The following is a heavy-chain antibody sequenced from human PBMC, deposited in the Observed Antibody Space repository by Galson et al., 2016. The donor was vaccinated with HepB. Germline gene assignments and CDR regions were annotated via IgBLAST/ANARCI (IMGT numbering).Heavy chain of an antibody. CDR2: ISYDGSNE. CDR1: GFTFRIYA. J-gene: IGHJ6*02. CDR3: ARATETQHSSGWDYYYFYYDMDV. V-gene: IGHV3-30-3*01. Sequence: SLRLSCAASGFTFRIYAMHWVRQAPGKGLEWVAIISYDGSNENYAASVRGRFTVSRDNSKNTVYLQMNSLKSEDTAVYYCARATETQHSSGWDYYYFYYDMDVWGQGTTVTVSS. D-gene: IGHD6-19*01.